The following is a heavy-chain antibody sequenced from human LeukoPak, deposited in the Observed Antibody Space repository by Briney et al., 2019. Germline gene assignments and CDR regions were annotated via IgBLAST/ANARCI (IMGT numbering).Heavy chain of an antibody. V-gene: IGHV3-53*01. Sequence: GGSLRLSCAASGFTVSSNYMSWVRQAPGKGLEWVSVIYSGGSTYYADSVKGRFTISRDNSKNTLYLQMNSLRAEDTAVYYCAKDLAYCGGDCYSSYFGYWGQGTLVTVSS. J-gene: IGHJ4*02. D-gene: IGHD2-21*02. CDR2: IYSGGST. CDR1: GFTVSSNY. CDR3: AKDLAYCGGDCYSSYFGY.